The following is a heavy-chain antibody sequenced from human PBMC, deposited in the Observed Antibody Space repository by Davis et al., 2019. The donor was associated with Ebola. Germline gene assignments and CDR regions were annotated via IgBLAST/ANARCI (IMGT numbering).Heavy chain of an antibody. CDR2: IKQDGSEK. Sequence: GGSLRLSCAASGFTFSSYWMSWVRQAPGKGLEWVANIKQDGSEKYYVDSVKGRFTISRDNAKNSLYLQMNSLRAEDTAVYYCARGRGGKSRYGMDVWGQGTTVTVSS. V-gene: IGHV3-7*01. CDR1: GFTFSSYW. CDR3: ARGRGGKSRYGMDV. J-gene: IGHJ6*02. D-gene: IGHD4-23*01.